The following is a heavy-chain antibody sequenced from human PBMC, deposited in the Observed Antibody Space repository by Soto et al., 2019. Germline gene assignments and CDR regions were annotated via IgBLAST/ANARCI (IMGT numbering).Heavy chain of an antibody. V-gene: IGHV1-69*08. CDR2: IIPILGIA. CDR1: GGTFSSYT. D-gene: IGHD4-17*01. J-gene: IGHJ6*02. CDR3: AREADYGGNSEYYYYGMDV. Sequence: QVQLVQSGAAVKKPGSSVKVSCKASGGTFSSYTISWVRQAPGQGLEWMGRIIPILGIANYAQKFQGRVTITADKSTSTDYMELSSLRSEDTAVYYCAREADYGGNSEYYYYGMDVWGQGTTVTVSS.